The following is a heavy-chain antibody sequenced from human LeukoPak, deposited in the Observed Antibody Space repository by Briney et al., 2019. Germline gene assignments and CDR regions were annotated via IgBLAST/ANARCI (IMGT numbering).Heavy chain of an antibody. Sequence: SETLSLTCTVSGYSISSGYYWGWIRQPPGKGLEWIGSIYHSGSTYYNPSLKSRVTISVDTSKNQFSLKLSSVTAADTAVYYCARDRGSSGWYGRFDPWGQGTLVTVSS. CDR3: ARDRGSSGWYGRFDP. D-gene: IGHD6-19*01. CDR1: GYSISSGYY. J-gene: IGHJ5*02. V-gene: IGHV4-38-2*02. CDR2: IYHSGST.